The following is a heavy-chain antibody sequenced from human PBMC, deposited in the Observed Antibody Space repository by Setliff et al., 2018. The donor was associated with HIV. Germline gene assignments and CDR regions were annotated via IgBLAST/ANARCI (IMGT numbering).Heavy chain of an antibody. D-gene: IGHD6-6*01. CDR2: IFHSGAT. Sequence: SETLSLTCSVSGVSVGSGDYYWHWIRQHPEKALEWIGYIFHSGATYYNPSHKSRISMSVDTSKNQFSLELTSLTAADTAVYYCATRPRIAARPFDYWGQGMLVTVSS. J-gene: IGHJ4*02. V-gene: IGHV4-31*03. CDR1: GVSVGSGDYY. CDR3: ATRPRIAARPFDY.